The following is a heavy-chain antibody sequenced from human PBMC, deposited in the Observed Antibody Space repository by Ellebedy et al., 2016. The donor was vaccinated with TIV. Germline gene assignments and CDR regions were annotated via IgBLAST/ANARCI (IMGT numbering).Heavy chain of an antibody. CDR1: GFTFSSYA. D-gene: IGHD1-26*01. CDR2: IRSKAYGGTA. V-gene: IGHV3-49*04. Sequence: PGGSLRLSCAASGFTFSSYAMAWVRQTPGKGLEWVGFIRSKAYGGTAEYAASVQGRFTISRDDSKSIAYLQMNSLKIEDTAVYYCTSDLVGATVYWGHGTLVTVSS. J-gene: IGHJ4*01. CDR3: TSDLVGATVY.